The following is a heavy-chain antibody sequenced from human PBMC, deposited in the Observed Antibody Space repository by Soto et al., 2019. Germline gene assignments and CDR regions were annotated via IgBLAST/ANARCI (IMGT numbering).Heavy chain of an antibody. CDR3: ARKDSGYADYMDV. V-gene: IGHV4-31*03. J-gene: IGHJ6*03. CDR1: GGSISSGGYY. Sequence: QVQLQESGPGLVKPSQTLSLTCTVSGGSISSGGYYWSWIRQHTGKGLEWIGYIYYSGSTYYNPSLTSRGTMSLDTSENQFSLRLSSVTAADTAVYYCARKDSGYADYMDVWGKGTTVTVSS. D-gene: IGHD5-12*01. CDR2: IYYSGST.